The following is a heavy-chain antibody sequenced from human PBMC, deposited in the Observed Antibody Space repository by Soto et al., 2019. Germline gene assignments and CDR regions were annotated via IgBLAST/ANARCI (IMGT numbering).Heavy chain of an antibody. CDR3: ARGGGTYYYDSSGYRQAFDI. J-gene: IGHJ3*02. D-gene: IGHD3-22*01. V-gene: IGHV3-21*01. CDR2: ISSSSSYI. CDR1: GFTFSSYS. Sequence: GGSLRLSCAASGFTFSSYSMNWVRQAPGKGLEWGSSISSSSSYIYYADSVKGRFTISRDNAKNSLYRQMNSLRAEDTAVYYCARGGGTYYYDSSGYRQAFDIWGQGTMVTVSS.